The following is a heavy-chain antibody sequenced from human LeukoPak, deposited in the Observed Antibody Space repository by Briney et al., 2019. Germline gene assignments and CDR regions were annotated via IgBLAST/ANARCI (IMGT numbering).Heavy chain of an antibody. CDR2: ISWNSGSI. V-gene: IGHV3-9*01. D-gene: IGHD2-15*01. Sequence: GGSLRLSCAGSGFAFDEHAMHWVRQAPGKGLEWVSGISWNSGSIAYADSVKGRFTISRDNAKNLLFLQMSSLRAADTALYYCVKGHCSSSSCFPNYYYYMDVWGTGTTVTVSS. CDR1: GFAFDEHA. CDR3: VKGHCSSSSCFPNYYYYMDV. J-gene: IGHJ6*03.